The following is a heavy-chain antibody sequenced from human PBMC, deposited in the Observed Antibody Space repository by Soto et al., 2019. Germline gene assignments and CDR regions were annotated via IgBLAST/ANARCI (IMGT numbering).Heavy chain of an antibody. V-gene: IGHV3-74*01. J-gene: IGHJ3*02. CDR2: INSDGSST. D-gene: IGHD2-2*01. Sequence: GGSLRLSCAASGFTFSSYWMHWVRQAPGKGLVWVSHINSDGSSTSYADSVKGRFTSSRDNAKNTLYLQMNSLRAEDTVVYYCARDRYFSSTSCYADAFDIWGQGTMVTVS. CDR1: GFTFSSYW. CDR3: ARDRYFSSTSCYADAFDI.